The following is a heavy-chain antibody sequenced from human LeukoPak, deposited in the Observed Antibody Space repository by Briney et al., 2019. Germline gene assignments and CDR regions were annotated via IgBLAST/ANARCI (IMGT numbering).Heavy chain of an antibody. CDR3: ARSVAGKAFNYMDV. CDR2: ISYDGSNK. Sequence: GGSLRLSCAASGFTFSSCGMHWVRQAPGKGLEWVAVISYDGSNKYYADSVKGRFTISRDNSKNTLYLQINSLRAEDTAVYYCARSVAGKAFNYMDVWGKGTTVTVSS. D-gene: IGHD6-19*01. V-gene: IGHV3-30*19. CDR1: GFTFSSCG. J-gene: IGHJ6*03.